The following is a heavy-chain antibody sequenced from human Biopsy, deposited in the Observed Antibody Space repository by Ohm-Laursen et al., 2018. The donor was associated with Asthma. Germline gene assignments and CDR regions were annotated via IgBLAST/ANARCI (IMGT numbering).Heavy chain of an antibody. CDR1: GFTVSRDH. CDR3: ARGDSSGWSHYYFDY. CDR2: IYSGGTS. J-gene: IGHJ4*02. V-gene: IGHV3-53*01. Sequence: FLRLSCAALGFTVSRDHMFWVRQAPGKGLEWVSVIYSGGTSHTADSVRGRFTISRDFPKNTLHLQMHSLRVEDTAVYYCARGDSSGWSHYYFDYWGQGTLVAVPS. D-gene: IGHD6-19*01.